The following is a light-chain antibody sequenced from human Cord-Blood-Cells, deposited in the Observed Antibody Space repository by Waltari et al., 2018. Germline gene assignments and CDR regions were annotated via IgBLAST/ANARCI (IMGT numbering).Light chain of an antibody. CDR1: QSFSSY. CDR2: DAS. V-gene: IGKV3-11*01. J-gene: IGKJ4*01. CDR3: QQRSNWLT. Sequence: EIVLTHSPAPLSLSPGERDTLSCRASQSFSSYLAWYQQKPGQAPSLLSYDASNRATGIPARFSGSGSGTDFTLTISSLEPEDFAVYYCQQRSNWLTFGGGTKVEIK.